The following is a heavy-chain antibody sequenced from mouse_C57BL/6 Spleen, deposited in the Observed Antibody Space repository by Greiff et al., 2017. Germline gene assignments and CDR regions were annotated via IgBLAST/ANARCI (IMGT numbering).Heavy chain of an antibody. Sequence: EVKLVESEGGLVQPGSSMKLSCTASGFTFSDYYMAWVRQVPEKGLEWVANINYDGSSTYYLDSLKSRFIISRDNAKNILYLQMSSLKSEDTATYYCARDGGQLRLRGYFDYWGQGTTLTVSS. CDR3: ARDGGQLRLRGYFDY. V-gene: IGHV5-16*01. J-gene: IGHJ2*01. D-gene: IGHD3-2*02. CDR1: GFTFSDYY. CDR2: INYDGSST.